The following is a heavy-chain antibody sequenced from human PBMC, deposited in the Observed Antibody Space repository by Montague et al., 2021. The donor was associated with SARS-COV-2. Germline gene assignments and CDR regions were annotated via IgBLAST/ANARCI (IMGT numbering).Heavy chain of an antibody. CDR2: ISSSSSYI. V-gene: IGHV3-21*01. Sequence: SLSLSCAASGFTFSSYSMTWVRQAPGKGLEWVSSISSSSSYIYYADSVKGRFTISRDNAKNSLYLQMNSLRAEDTAVYYCARVEELEYDILTGYYGGYYYYDMDVWGQGTTVTVSS. D-gene: IGHD3-9*01. J-gene: IGHJ6*02. CDR1: GFTFSSYS. CDR3: ARVEELEYDILTGYYGGYYYYDMDV.